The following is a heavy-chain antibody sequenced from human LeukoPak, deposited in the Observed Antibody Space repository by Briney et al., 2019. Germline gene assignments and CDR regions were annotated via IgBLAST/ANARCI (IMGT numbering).Heavy chain of an antibody. CDR3: ARDGMTHYDFWSGYSMANWFDP. CDR2: ISYDGSNK. Sequence: GGSLRLSCAASGFTFSSYGMHWVRQAPGKGLEWVAVISYDGSNKYYADSVKGRFTISRDNSKNTLYLQMNSLRAEDTAVYYCARDGMTHYDFWSGYSMANWFDPWGQGTLVTVSS. J-gene: IGHJ5*02. V-gene: IGHV3-30*03. D-gene: IGHD3-3*01. CDR1: GFTFSSYG.